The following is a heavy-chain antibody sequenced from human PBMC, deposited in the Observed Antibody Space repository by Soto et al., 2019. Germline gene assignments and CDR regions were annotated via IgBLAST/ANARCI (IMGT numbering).Heavy chain of an antibody. CDR1: GVTFSSYA. CDR3: ARDSPGEIFGVVTSTPPRYMDV. CDR2: ISYDGSNK. D-gene: IGHD3-3*01. V-gene: IGHV3-30-3*01. J-gene: IGHJ6*02. Sequence: GGSLRLSCAASGVTFSSYAMHWVRQAPGKGLEWVAVISYDGSNKYYADSVKGRFTISRDNSKNTLYLQMNSLRAEDTAVYYSARDSPGEIFGVVTSTPPRYMDVWGQGTTVTVSS.